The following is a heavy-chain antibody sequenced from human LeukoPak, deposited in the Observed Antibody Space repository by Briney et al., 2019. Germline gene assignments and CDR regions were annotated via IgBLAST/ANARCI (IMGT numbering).Heavy chain of an antibody. CDR2: VYYNGDI. D-gene: IGHD1-26*01. Sequence: PSETLSLTCSVSGVPISTYYWSWLRQSPGKGLEWIAYVYYNGDIMYNPSLKSRVTISLDTSKNQFSLSMTSVTAADTAVYFCARGIVEIDYWGQGTLVTVSS. V-gene: IGHV4-59*01. J-gene: IGHJ4*02. CDR3: ARGIVEIDY. CDR1: GVPISTYY.